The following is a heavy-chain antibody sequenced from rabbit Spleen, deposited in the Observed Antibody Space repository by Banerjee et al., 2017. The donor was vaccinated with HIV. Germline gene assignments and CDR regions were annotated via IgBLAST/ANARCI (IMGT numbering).Heavy chain of an antibody. D-gene: IGHD1-1*01. J-gene: IGHJ4*01. V-gene: IGHV1S40*01. Sequence: QSLEESGGDLVKPGTSLTLTCKASGFSFSSGYYMCWVRQAPGKGLEWIACIAAGSGGTTYYASWAKGRFTISKTSSTTVTLQMTSLTAADTATYFCARDLDGVIGWNFGWWGQGTLVTVS. CDR2: IAAGSGGTT. CDR3: ARDLDGVIGWNFGW. CDR1: GFSFSSGYY.